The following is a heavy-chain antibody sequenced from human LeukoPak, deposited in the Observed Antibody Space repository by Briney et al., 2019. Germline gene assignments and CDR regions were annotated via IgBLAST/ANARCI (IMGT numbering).Heavy chain of an antibody. D-gene: IGHD3-3*01. J-gene: IGHJ4*02. CDR3: ASTPLAYDFWSGYFY. V-gene: IGHV1-18*01. CDR2: ISAYNGNT. CDR1: GYTFTSYG. Sequence: GASVKVSCKASGYTFTSYGISWVRQAPGQGLEWMGWISAYNGNTNYAQKLQGRVTMTTDTSTSTAYMELRSLRSDDTAVYYCASTPLAYDFWSGYFYWGQGTLVTVSS.